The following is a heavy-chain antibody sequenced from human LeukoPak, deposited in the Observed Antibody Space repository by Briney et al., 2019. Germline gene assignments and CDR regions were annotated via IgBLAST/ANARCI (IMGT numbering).Heavy chain of an antibody. CDR2: IGAGGTFT. J-gene: IGHJ4*02. Sequence: GGSLRLSCTSSGFTFSHYAMNWVRQAPGKGLEWVSGIGAGGTFTYYTDSVKGRFTISRDNSRNTLYLQMNSLRADDTAVYYCAKDLDFTTYGYYINYWGQGTLVTVSS. V-gene: IGHV3-23*01. CDR3: AKDLDFTTYGYYINY. CDR1: GFTFSHYA. D-gene: IGHD4-17*01.